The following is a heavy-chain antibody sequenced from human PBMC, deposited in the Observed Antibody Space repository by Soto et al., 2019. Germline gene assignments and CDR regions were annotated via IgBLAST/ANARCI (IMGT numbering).Heavy chain of an antibody. CDR2: IYYSGST. J-gene: IGHJ6*02. CDR1: GGSISSGDYY. V-gene: IGHV4-30-4*01. Sequence: SETLSLTCTVSGGSISSGDYYWSWIRQPPGKGLEWIGYIYYSGSTYYNPSLKSRVTISVDTSKNQFSLKLSSVTAADTAVYYRARVRGAAAGPYYYYGMDVWGQGTTVTVSS. CDR3: ARVRGAAAGPYYYYGMDV. D-gene: IGHD6-13*01.